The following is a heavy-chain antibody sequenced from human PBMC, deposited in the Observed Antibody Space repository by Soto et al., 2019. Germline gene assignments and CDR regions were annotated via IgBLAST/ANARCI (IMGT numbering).Heavy chain of an antibody. D-gene: IGHD3-22*01. V-gene: IGHV4-59*01. J-gene: IGHJ4*02. CDR1: GGSLSRYH. CDR2: IYYSGST. CDR3: ASVGCSGYGYFVPGDFFDY. Sequence: PSGTLSLTCTVPGGSLSRYHWTWIRQPPGKGLEWIGYIYYSGSTNYNPSLKRRVTISVDTSKNQFSLKLSSVTAADTAVYYCASVGCSGYGYFVPGDFFDYWARGTLVPVS.